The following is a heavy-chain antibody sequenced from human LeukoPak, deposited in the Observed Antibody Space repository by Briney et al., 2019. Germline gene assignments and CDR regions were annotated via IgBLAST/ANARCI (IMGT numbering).Heavy chain of an antibody. D-gene: IGHD2-15*01. V-gene: IGHV3-21*01. J-gene: IGHJ4*02. CDR3: ARSRSGGSCYHY. CDR2: ISSSSSYI. CDR1: GFTFSRYS. Sequence: GGSLGLSCAASGFTFSRYSMSWVRQAPGKGLEWVSSISSSSSYIYYADSVKGRFTISRDNAKNSLYLQMNSLRAEDTAVYYCARSRSGGSCYHYWGQGTLVTVSS.